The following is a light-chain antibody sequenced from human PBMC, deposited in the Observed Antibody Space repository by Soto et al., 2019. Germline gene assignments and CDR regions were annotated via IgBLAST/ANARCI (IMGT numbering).Light chain of an antibody. CDR3: AAWDDSMNGAV. J-gene: IGLJ7*01. Sequence: QSVLTQPASASGTPGQRVTISCSGTSTNIGSNTLNWYQQLPGTDPPLLIYSNNKRPSGVPSRFSGSKSGTSASLAISGLQSEDDADYYCAAWDDSMNGAVFGGGTQLTVL. CDR1: STNIGSNT. V-gene: IGLV1-44*01. CDR2: SNN.